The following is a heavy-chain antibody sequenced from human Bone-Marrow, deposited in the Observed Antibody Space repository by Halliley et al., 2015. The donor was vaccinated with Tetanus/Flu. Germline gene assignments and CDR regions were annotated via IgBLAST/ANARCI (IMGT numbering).Heavy chain of an antibody. V-gene: IGHV4-31*02. CDR2: IHYSGST. Sequence: LRLSCTVSGGSIDSGTYYWSWIRQNPGQGLEWIGYIHYSGSTHYNLSLRSRLTISIGTSKNQFSLKLTTVTAADTAVYYCAREGWGSAGAFDIWGQGTMVTVSS. CDR3: AREGWGSAGAFDI. J-gene: IGHJ3*02. D-gene: IGHD7-27*01. CDR1: GGSIDSGTYY.